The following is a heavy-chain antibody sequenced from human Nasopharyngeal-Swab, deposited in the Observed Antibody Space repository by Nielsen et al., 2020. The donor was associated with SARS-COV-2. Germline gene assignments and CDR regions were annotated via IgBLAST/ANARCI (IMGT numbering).Heavy chain of an antibody. CDR3: AHYASAAY. J-gene: IGHJ4*02. V-gene: IGHV3-7*03. CDR1: GFNLNTSW. Sequence: GESLKISCADSGFNLNTSWMTWVRQAPGKGLGWVANINPDGSEMQYVDSVKGRFTISRDNAENSLYLHMNSLRGDDTAVYYCAHYASAAYWGQGTLVTVSS. CDR2: INPDGSEM. D-gene: IGHD2-2*01.